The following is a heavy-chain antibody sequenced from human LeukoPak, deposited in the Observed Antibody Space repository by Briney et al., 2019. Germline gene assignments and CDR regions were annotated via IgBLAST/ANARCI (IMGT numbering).Heavy chain of an antibody. Sequence: GASVKVSCKVSGYTLTELSMHWVRQAPGKGLEWMGGFDPEDGETIYAQKFQGRATMTEDTSTDTAYMELSSLRSEDTAVYYCATVGMVRGYDFDYWGQGTLVTVSS. D-gene: IGHD3-10*01. V-gene: IGHV1-24*01. J-gene: IGHJ4*02. CDR3: ATVGMVRGYDFDY. CDR2: FDPEDGET. CDR1: GYTLTELS.